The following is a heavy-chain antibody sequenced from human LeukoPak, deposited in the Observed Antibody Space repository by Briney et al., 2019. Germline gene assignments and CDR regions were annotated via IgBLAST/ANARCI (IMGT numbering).Heavy chain of an antibody. CDR3: ARQLLIFDSSAFDF. D-gene: IGHD3-22*01. CDR2: NYYSGNT. V-gene: IGHV4-39*01. Sequence: SETLSLTCTVSGASITSSSYYWGWIRQPPGKGLEWLGSNYYSGNTYHNPSLKSQVTISVDTSKKQFSLRLSSVTAADTAVYYCARQLLIFDSSAFDFWGQGTLVTVSS. J-gene: IGHJ4*02. CDR1: GASITSSSYY.